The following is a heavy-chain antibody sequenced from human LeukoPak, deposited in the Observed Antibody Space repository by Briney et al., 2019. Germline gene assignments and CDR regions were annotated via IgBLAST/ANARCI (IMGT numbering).Heavy chain of an antibody. CDR1: GFTLRNYA. D-gene: IGHD2-15*01. CDR3: AKDYCSGGSCYRFDY. V-gene: IGHV3-23*01. J-gene: IGHJ4*02. Sequence: GGSLRLSCAASGFTLRNYAMSWVRQAPGKGLEWVSDISGSGGTTYYPDSVKGRFTISRDNPNNTLYLQMNSLRAEDTAVYYCAKDYCSGGSCYRFDYWGQGTLVTVSS. CDR2: ISGSGGTT.